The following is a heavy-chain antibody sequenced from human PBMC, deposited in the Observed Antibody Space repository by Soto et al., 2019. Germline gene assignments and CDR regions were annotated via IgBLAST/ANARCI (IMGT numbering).Heavy chain of an antibody. D-gene: IGHD6-6*01. CDR3: ARVTSNSSGGWFDP. V-gene: IGHV4-31*03. CDR1: GDSISSGTYY. Sequence: PSETLSLTCTVSGDSISSGTYYWSWVRQHPGKGLEWIGYIFYSGSTYSNPSLQSRVTISVDTSNNQFSLNLNSVTAADTAVYYCARVTSNSSGGWFDPWGQGTLVTV. J-gene: IGHJ5*02. CDR2: IFYSGST.